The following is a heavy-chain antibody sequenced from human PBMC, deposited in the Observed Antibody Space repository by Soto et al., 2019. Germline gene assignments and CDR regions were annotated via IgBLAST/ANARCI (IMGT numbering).Heavy chain of an antibody. V-gene: IGHV4-39*01. CDR2: VYYSGST. D-gene: IGHD3-10*01. Sequence: PSETLSLTCSVSGGSVTSTTYYWGWIRQPPGKGLEWIGSVYYSGSTYYNPSLRSRVTISVDTSKNHFSLKLSFVTAADTAVYSCAGHVGLLGEVRGASFERPNYFDPRGLGALVTVSS. J-gene: IGHJ5*02. CDR1: GGSVTSTTYY. CDR3: AGHVGLLGEVRGASFERPNYFDP.